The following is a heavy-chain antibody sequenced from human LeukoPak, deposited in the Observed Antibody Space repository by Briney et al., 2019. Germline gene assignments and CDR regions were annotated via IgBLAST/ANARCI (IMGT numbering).Heavy chain of an antibody. CDR3: AKVSRPLGPPTPGSYFDY. Sequence: GGSLRLSCAASGFTFSNAWMSWVRQAPGKGLEWVGRIKSKTDGGTTDYAAPVKGRFTISRDDSKNTLYLQMNSLRAEDTAVYYCAKVSRPLGPPTPGSYFDYWGQGTLVTVSS. J-gene: IGHJ4*02. V-gene: IGHV3-15*01. D-gene: IGHD1-26*01. CDR1: GFTFSNAW. CDR2: IKSKTDGGTT.